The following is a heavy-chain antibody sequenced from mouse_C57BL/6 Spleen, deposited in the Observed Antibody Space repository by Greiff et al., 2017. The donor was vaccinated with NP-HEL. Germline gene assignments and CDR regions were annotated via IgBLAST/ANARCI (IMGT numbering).Heavy chain of an antibody. CDR1: GYTFTSYW. D-gene: IGHD3-2*02. J-gene: IGHJ2*01. CDR3: ARTSSGYGGYFDY. Sequence: VKLMESGAELAKPGASVKLSCKASGYTFTSYWMHWVKQRPGQGLEWIGYINPSSGYTKYNQKFKDKATLTADKSSSPAYMQLSSLTYEDSAVYYCARTSSGYGGYFDYWGQGTTLTVSS. CDR2: INPSSGYT. V-gene: IGHV1-7*01.